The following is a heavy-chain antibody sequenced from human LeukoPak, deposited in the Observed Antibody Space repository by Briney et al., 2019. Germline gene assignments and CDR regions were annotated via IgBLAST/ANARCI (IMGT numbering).Heavy chain of an antibody. CDR2: IRYDGRTK. D-gene: IGHD4-17*01. CDR1: GFTFSNYG. CDR3: ARDTDYSGMDV. Sequence: GGSLRLSCPASGFTFSNYGMHWVRQAPGKGLEWVAFIRYDGRTKTYADSVKGRFTISRDNSKNTLYLQMNSLRAEDTAVYYCARDTDYSGMDVWGKGTTVTVSS. V-gene: IGHV3-30*02. J-gene: IGHJ6*04.